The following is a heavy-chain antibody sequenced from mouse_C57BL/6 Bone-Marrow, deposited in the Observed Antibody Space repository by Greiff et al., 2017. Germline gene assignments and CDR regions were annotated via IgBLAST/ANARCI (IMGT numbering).Heavy chain of an antibody. Sequence: VQLQQSGAELVRPGASVKLSCTASGYTITDYYMHWVKQRPAQGLEWIGRIDPENGDTKYTPKFKGKATMTADTSSNTAYLQLSSLTSEDAAVYYCTAVGDYEGYFDDWGQGTTLTVSS. CDR2: IDPENGDT. CDR3: TAVGDYEGYFDD. V-gene: IGHV14-1*01. D-gene: IGHD2-4*01. J-gene: IGHJ2*01. CDR1: GYTITDYY.